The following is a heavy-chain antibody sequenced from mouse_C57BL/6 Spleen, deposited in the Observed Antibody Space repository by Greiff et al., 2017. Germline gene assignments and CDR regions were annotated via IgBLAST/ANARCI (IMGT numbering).Heavy chain of an antibody. CDR1: GYTFTSYW. CDR2: INPSNGGT. CDR3: ARDLYYCGSSTYYIDY. D-gene: IGHD1-1*01. V-gene: IGHV1-53*01. Sequence: QVQLQQPGTELVKPGASVKLSCKASGYTFTSYWMPWVKQRPGQGLEWIGNINPSNGGTNYNEKFKSKATLTVDKSSSTAYMQLSSLTSGDSAVYYCARDLYYCGSSTYYIDYWGQGTTLTVSS. J-gene: IGHJ2*01.